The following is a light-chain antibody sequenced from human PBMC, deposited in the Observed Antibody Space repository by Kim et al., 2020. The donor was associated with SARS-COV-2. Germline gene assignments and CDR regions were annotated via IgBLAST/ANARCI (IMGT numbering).Light chain of an antibody. J-gene: IGLJ3*02. V-gene: IGLV1-44*01. CDR2: NDN. Sequence: GQMVTISCSGSTSDVGRHFVNWYQQRPGAAPKVFIYNDNQRPAGVPDRFSGSRSGTSASLAISGLQSEDEADYYCATWDVTLNGWVFGGGTQLTVL. CDR3: ATWDVTLNGWV. CDR1: TSDVGRHF.